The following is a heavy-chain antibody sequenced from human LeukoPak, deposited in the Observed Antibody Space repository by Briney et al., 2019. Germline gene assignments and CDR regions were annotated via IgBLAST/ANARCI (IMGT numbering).Heavy chain of an antibody. Sequence: GGSLRLSCAASGFPFTNYAMSWVRQAPGKGLEWVSSIETNGVKTYCADSVKGRFTISRDNSENTLSLQMNSLRAEDTAVYYCAKATRSPLTVAGTQYDYWGQGTLVTVSS. V-gene: IGHV3-23*01. CDR3: AKATRSPLTVAGTQYDY. J-gene: IGHJ4*02. CDR1: GFPFTNYA. D-gene: IGHD6-19*01. CDR2: IETNGVKT.